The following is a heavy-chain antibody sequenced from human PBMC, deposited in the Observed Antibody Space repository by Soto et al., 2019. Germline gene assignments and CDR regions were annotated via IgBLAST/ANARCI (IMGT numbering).Heavy chain of an antibody. CDR3: ARDPHALDY. V-gene: IGHV3-48*02. Sequence: GGSLRLSCAASGFTFTSYSMNWVRQAPGKGLEWVSYIRSSGSPIYYADSVKGRFTISRDNAKRTLYLQMNNLRDEDTAVYYCARDPHALDYWGPGTLVTVSS. CDR2: IRSSGSPI. J-gene: IGHJ4*02. CDR1: GFTFTSYS.